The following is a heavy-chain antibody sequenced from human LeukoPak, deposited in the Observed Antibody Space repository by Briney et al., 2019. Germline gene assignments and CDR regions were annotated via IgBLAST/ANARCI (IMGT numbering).Heavy chain of an antibody. D-gene: IGHD2-21*02. J-gene: IGHJ6*02. Sequence: SETLSLTCSVSGGSISSGGYYWSWIRQHPGKGLEWIGYIYYSGRTNYNPSLKSRVTMSIDTSKDQFSLKLSSVTAAGTAVYYCARNIVVVTADSYYYYGMDVWGPGTTVTVSS. CDR1: GGSISSGGYY. V-gene: IGHV4-31*03. CDR3: ARNIVVVTADSYYYYGMDV. CDR2: IYYSGRT.